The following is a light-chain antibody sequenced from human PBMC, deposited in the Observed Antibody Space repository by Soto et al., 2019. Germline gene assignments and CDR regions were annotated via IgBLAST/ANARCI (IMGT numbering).Light chain of an antibody. J-gene: IGLJ2*01. CDR2: LNSDGSH. Sequence: QPVLTQSPSASASLGASVKLTCTLSSGHSSYAIAWHQQQPEKGPRYLMKLNSDGSHSKVDGIPDRFSGSSSGAERYLTISSLQSEDEADYYCQTWGAGTVVFGGGTKLTVL. CDR1: SGHSSYA. CDR3: QTWGAGTVV. V-gene: IGLV4-69*01.